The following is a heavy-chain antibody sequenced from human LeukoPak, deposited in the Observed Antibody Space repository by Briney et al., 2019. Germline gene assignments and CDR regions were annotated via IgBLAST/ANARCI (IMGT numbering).Heavy chain of an antibody. V-gene: IGHV3-23*01. CDR2: MSGSGGNT. CDR3: AKGSRISTMIGVVRTKRPHYFDY. D-gene: IGHD3-22*01. Sequence: TGGSLRLSCAASGLTFSSYVMSWVRQAPGKGLEWVSGMSGSGGNTYYADSVKGRFTISRDNSKNTLYLQMNSLRAEDTAVYYCAKGSRISTMIGVVRTKRPHYFDYWGQGTLVTVSS. J-gene: IGHJ4*02. CDR1: GLTFSSYV.